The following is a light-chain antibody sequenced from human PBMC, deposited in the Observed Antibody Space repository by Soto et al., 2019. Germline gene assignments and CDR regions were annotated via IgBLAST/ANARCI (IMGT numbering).Light chain of an antibody. J-gene: IGKJ2*01. CDR3: QQYGSSPMYI. CDR2: GSS. CDR1: QIVSSTY. Sequence: EIVLTQSPGTLSLPLGARATLSCRASQIVSSTYLAWYQQKVGQPPRLLIYGSSNRAPGIPDRFSGSGSGTDYSLTITRLEPEDFEVYYCQQYGSSPMYIFGQGTKLEIK. V-gene: IGKV3-20*01.